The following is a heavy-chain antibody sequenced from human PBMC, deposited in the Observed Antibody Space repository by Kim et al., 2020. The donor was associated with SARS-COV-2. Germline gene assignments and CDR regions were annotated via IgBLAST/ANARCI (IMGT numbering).Heavy chain of an antibody. CDR3: ARSLLWFGERRGYFDY. J-gene: IGHJ4*02. V-gene: IGHV4-34*01. Sequence: LESRVTISEDTSKNQYTLKLGSVTAGDTAVYYCARSLLWFGERRGYFDYWGQGTLVTVSS. D-gene: IGHD3-10*01.